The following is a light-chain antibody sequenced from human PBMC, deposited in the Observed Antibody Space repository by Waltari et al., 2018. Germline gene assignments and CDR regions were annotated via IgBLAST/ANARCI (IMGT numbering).Light chain of an antibody. Sequence: DIQMTQSPSTLSASVGDRVTITCRASQSISNWLAWYQQKPGKAPKLLIYKASTLESGVPSRFSCSGSGTEFTLTNSSLQPDDFATYYCQQYNSYSSLTFGGGTKVEIK. J-gene: IGKJ4*01. CDR3: QQYNSYSSLT. CDR1: QSISNW. CDR2: KAS. V-gene: IGKV1-5*03.